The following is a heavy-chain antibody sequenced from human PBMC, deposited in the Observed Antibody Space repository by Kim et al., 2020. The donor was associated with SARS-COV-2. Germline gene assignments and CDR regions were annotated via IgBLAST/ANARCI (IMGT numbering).Heavy chain of an antibody. CDR3: ARELSIAAAGDAFDI. Sequence: DSERGRFTITRNNAKNSLYLQMNSLRAEDTAVYYSARELSIAAAGDAFDIWGQGTMVTVSS. J-gene: IGHJ3*02. D-gene: IGHD6-13*01. V-gene: IGHV3-7*04.